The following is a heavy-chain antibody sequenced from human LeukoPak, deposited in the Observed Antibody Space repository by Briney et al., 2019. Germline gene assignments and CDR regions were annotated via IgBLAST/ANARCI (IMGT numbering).Heavy chain of an antibody. CDR3: ARLGATGSPDAFDI. CDR2: IHYSGSS. V-gene: IGHV4-59*08. D-gene: IGHD2-21*02. CDR1: AGSISSSH. Sequence: SETLSLTCTVSAGSISSSHWSWIRQPPGKGLEWIGYIHYSGSSNYNPSLKSRVTISVDTSKNQFSLKLSSVTAADTAVYYCARLGATGSPDAFDIWGQGTMVTVSS. J-gene: IGHJ3*02.